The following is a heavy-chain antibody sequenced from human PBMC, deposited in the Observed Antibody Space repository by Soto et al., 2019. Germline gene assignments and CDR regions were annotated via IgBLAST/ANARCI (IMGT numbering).Heavy chain of an antibody. Sequence: SGPTLVNPTQTLTLTCTFSGFSLSTSGMCVSWIRQPPGKALEWLARIDWDDDKYYSTSLKTRLTISKDTSKNQVVLTMTNMDPVDTATYYCARLVIAAAGIGSHYYYGMDVWGQGTTVTVS. J-gene: IGHJ6*02. CDR1: GFSLSTSGMC. V-gene: IGHV2-70*11. CDR2: IDWDDDK. D-gene: IGHD6-13*01. CDR3: ARLVIAAAGIGSHYYYGMDV.